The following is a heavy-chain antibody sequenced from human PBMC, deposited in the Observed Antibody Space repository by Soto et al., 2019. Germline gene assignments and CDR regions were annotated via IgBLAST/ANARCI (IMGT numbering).Heavy chain of an antibody. J-gene: IGHJ6*02. CDR3: ARDRPPSSGWYPDYYYYGMDV. CDR2: IIPIFGTA. D-gene: IGHD6-19*01. Sequence: SVKVSCKASGGTFSSYAISWVRQAPGQGLEWMGGIIPIFGTANYAQKFQGRVTITADKSTSTAYMELSSLRSEDTAVYYCARDRPPSSGWYPDYYYYGMDVWGQGTTVTVSS. CDR1: GGTFSSYA. V-gene: IGHV1-69*06.